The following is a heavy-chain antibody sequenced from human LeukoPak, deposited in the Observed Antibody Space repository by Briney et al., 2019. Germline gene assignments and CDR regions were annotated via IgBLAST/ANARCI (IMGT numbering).Heavy chain of an antibody. D-gene: IGHD3-10*01. CDR2: ISSSGSTI. J-gene: IGHJ6*04. CDR3: ARDPGSGSYYPPGYYYGMDV. CDR1: GFTFSSYE. Sequence: GGSLRLSCAASGFTFSSYEMNWVRLAPGKGLEWVSYISSSGSTIYYADSVKGRFTISRDNAKNSLYLQMNSLRAEDTAAYYCARDPGSGSYYPPGYYYGMDVWGKGTTVTVSS. V-gene: IGHV3-48*03.